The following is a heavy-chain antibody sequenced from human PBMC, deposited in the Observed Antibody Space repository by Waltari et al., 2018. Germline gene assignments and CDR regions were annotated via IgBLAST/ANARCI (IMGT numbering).Heavy chain of an antibody. CDR1: GFTFSSYG. V-gene: IGHV3-30*02. D-gene: IGHD2-2*02. CDR3: AKDPTDIVVVPAAIGGYYYYGMDV. J-gene: IGHJ6*02. CDR2: IRYDGSNK. Sequence: QVQLVESGGGVVQPGGSLRLSCAASGFTFSSYGMHWVRQAPGKGLEGVAFIRYDGSNKYYADSVKGRFTISRDNSKNTLYLQMNSLRAEDTAVYYCAKDPTDIVVVPAAIGGYYYYGMDVWGQGTTVTVSS.